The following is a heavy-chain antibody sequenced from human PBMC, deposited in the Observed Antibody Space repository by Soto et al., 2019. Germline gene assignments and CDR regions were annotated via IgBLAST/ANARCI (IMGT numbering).Heavy chain of an antibody. Sequence: PSETLSLTCTVSGGSISSSSYYWGWIRQPPGKGLEWIGNIYYSGTTNYNPSLKSRVSISVDTSKNQFSLKLSSVTAAETAVYYCARQREVIFGVVTWFDPWGQGTLVTVSS. J-gene: IGHJ5*02. CDR3: ARQREVIFGVVTWFDP. D-gene: IGHD3-3*01. CDR1: GGSISSSSYY. V-gene: IGHV4-39*01. CDR2: IYYSGTT.